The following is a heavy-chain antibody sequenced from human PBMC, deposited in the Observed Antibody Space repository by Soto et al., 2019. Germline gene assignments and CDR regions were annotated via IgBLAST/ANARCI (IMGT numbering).Heavy chain of an antibody. CDR3: AKDHSGIPSSPVWFEH. Sequence: QVQLVESGGGVVQPGRSLRLSCAASGFTFSSYGMHWVRQAPGKGLEWVAVISYDGSNKYYADSVKGRFTISRDNSKNTLYLQMNSLRAEDTAVYYCAKDHSGIPSSPVWFEHWGQGPLVTVSS. V-gene: IGHV3-30*18. D-gene: IGHD3-10*01. CDR1: GFTFSSYG. J-gene: IGHJ5*02. CDR2: ISYDGSNK.